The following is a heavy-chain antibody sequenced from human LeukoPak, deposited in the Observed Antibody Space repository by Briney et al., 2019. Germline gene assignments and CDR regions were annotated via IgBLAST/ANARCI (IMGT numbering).Heavy chain of an antibody. CDR3: AKDDDSSGYYYRTFDY. CDR2: IYSGGST. CDR1: GFTVSSNY. Sequence: GGSLRLSCAASGFTVSSNYMSWVRQAPGKGLEWVSVIYSGGSTYYADSVKGRFTISRDNSKNTLYLQMNSLRAEDTAVYYCAKDDDSSGYYYRTFDYWGQGTLVTVSS. D-gene: IGHD3-22*01. J-gene: IGHJ4*02. V-gene: IGHV3-53*01.